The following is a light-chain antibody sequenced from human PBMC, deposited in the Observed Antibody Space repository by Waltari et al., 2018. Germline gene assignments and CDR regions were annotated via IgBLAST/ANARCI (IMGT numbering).Light chain of an antibody. CDR1: QSVGRA. CDR2: DAS. Sequence: EIVLTQSPGPLALSPGEGATLSCRASQSVGRALAWYQQKPGQAPRLLIYDASSRATGISDKFSGSGSGTDFSLTISRVEPEDFAVYFCQMYVRLPVTFGQGTKVEVK. CDR3: QMYVRLPVT. J-gene: IGKJ1*01. V-gene: IGKV3-20*01.